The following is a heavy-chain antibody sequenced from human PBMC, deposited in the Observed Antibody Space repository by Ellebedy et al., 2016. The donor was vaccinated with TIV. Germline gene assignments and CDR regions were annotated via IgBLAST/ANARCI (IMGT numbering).Heavy chain of an antibody. CDR1: GFTFSRNS. Sequence: GESLKISXSASGFTFSRNSMHWVRQAPGKGLEYVSAISSNGVSTYYADSVKGRFTISRDNSKNTLSLQMSSLRAEDTAVYYCVKDASYCSGGTCYHDYWGQGTLVTVSS. D-gene: IGHD2-15*01. CDR2: ISSNGVST. CDR3: VKDASYCSGGTCYHDY. V-gene: IGHV3-64D*06. J-gene: IGHJ4*02.